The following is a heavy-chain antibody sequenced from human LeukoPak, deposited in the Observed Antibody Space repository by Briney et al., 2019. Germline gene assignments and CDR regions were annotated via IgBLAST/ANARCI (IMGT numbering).Heavy chain of an antibody. CDR2: VYYTGTT. V-gene: IGHV4-59*08. D-gene: IGHD4-17*01. Sequence: SETLSLTCTVSGGSISGSYWTWVRQTPGNGLEWIGYVYYTGTTNYNPSLKSRVTISVDTSRNQFSLKLSSVTAADTAVYYCARHVYRDYGFDYWGQGTLVTVSS. CDR1: GGSISGSY. CDR3: ARHVYRDYGFDY. J-gene: IGHJ4*02.